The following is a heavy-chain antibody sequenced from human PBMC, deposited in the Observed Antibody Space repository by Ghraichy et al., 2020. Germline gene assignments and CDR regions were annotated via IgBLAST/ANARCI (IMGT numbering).Heavy chain of an antibody. D-gene: IGHD1-14*01. CDR1: GFTFGTYA. J-gene: IGHJ4*02. CDR2: ISGGAGTDT. Sequence: GGSLRLSCAASGFTFGTYAMGWVRKAPGKGLEWVANISGGAGTDTFFGDSVAGRFTISRDTSKNTVYLQMNSLRAGDTAVYYDAREHMSTGFLFDYWGQGTLGTVAS. CDR3: AREHMSTGFLFDY. V-gene: IGHV3-23*01.